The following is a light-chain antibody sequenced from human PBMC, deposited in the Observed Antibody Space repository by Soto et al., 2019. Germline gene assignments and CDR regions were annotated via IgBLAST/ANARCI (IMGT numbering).Light chain of an antibody. CDR2: DII. CDR1: SSDVGAYIF. CDR3: VSFTTSRSYV. V-gene: IGLV2-14*03. Sequence: QSVLTQPASVSGSPGQSITISCTGTSSDVGAYIFVSWYQQHPGKAPKLMIYDIINRPSGVSNRFSGSKSGNTASLTISGLQAEDEADYYRVSFTTSRSYVFGTGTKVTVL. J-gene: IGLJ1*01.